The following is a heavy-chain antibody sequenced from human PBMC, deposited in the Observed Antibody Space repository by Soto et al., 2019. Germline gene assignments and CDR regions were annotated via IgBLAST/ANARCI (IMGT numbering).Heavy chain of an antibody. D-gene: IGHD3-16*01. CDR1: GFTFSHYY. Sequence: QVQLAESGGGLVKPGGSLRLSCSVSGFTFSHYYMSWIRQAPGKGLEWISSIGSDSAYTNYADSVKGRFTISRDNAKNSLFLQMTGLRADDTAVYFCARVGVQAKMFGFDMWGQGTVVSVSS. CDR2: IGSDSAYT. J-gene: IGHJ3*02. V-gene: IGHV3-11*05. CDR3: ARVGVQAKMFGFDM.